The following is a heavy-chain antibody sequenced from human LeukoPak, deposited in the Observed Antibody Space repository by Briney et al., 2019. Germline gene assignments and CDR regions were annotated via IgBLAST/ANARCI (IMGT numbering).Heavy chain of an antibody. CDR1: GFSLSTSGVG. Sequence: SGPTLVNPTQTLTLTCTFSGFSLSTSGVGVGWIRQPPGKALEWLALIYWNDDKRYSPSLKSRLTITKDTSKNQVVLTMTNMDPVDTATYYCAHRQRLGDCSSTSCPYFDYWGQGTLVTVSS. CDR2: IYWNDDK. V-gene: IGHV2-5*01. CDR3: AHRQRLGDCSSTSCPYFDY. D-gene: IGHD2-2*01. J-gene: IGHJ4*02.